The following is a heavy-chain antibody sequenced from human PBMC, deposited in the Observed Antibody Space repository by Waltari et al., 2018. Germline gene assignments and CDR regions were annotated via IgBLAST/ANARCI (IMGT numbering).Heavy chain of an antibody. CDR2: IYYSGST. CDR3: ARDKAAAGRNYYYMDV. Sequence: QVQLQESGPGLVKPSQTLSLTCTVSGGSISSGGYYWSWIRQHPGKGLEWIGYIYYSGSTYYNPSLKSRVTISVDTSKNQFSLKLSSVTAADTAVYYCARDKAAAGRNYYYMDVWGKGTTVTFSS. D-gene: IGHD6-13*01. V-gene: IGHV4-31*03. J-gene: IGHJ6*03. CDR1: GGSISSGGYY.